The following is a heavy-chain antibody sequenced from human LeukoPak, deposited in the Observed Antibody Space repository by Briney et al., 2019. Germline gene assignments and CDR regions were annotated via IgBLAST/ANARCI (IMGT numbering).Heavy chain of an antibody. CDR1: GFTFSSYA. Sequence: GRSLRLSCAASGFTFSSYAMHWVRQAPGKGLEWVAVISYDGSNKYYADSVKGRFTISRDNSKNTLYLQMNSLRAEDTAVYYCARDPNPREGAFDIWGQGTMVTVSS. V-gene: IGHV3-30-3*01. CDR2: ISYDGSNK. J-gene: IGHJ3*02. D-gene: IGHD1-26*01. CDR3: ARDPNPREGAFDI.